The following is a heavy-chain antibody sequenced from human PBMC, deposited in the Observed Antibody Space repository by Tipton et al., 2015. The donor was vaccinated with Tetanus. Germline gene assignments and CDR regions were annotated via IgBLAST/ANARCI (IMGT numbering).Heavy chain of an antibody. V-gene: IGHV1-2*02. CDR2: INPNSGGT. CDR3: AREDYDYGGNSQWFDP. J-gene: IGHJ5*02. D-gene: IGHD4-23*01. Sequence: QVQLVQSGAEVKKPGASVKVSCKASGYTFTGYYMHWVRQAPGQGLEWMGWINPNSGGTNYAQKFQGRVTMTRDTSISTAYMELSRLRSDDTAVYYCAREDYDYGGNSQWFDPWGQGTLVTVSS. CDR1: GYTFTGYY.